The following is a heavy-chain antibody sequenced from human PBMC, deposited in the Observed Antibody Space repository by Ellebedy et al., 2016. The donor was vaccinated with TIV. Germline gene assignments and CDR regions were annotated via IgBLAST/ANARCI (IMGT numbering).Heavy chain of an antibody. V-gene: IGHV3-23*01. CDR3: AKDLGIERQWGFDY. CDR1: GFTFSIYA. CDR2: ISRNGGGP. Sequence: GESLKIPCAASGFTFSIYAMGWVRQAPGKGLEWVSTISRNGGGPYYAGSVEGRFTISRDNSNNTLWLQMSGLRAEDTARYFCAKDLGIERQWGFDYWGQGTLVTVSS. J-gene: IGHJ4*02. D-gene: IGHD1-26*01.